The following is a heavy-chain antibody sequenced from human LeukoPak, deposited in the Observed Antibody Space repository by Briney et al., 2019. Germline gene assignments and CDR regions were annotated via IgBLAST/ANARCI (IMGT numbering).Heavy chain of an antibody. D-gene: IGHD2/OR15-2a*01. Sequence: PGGSLRLSCAASGFTFSSYAIHWVRQAPGKGLEWVAVISYDGSNKYYADSVKGRFTISRDNSKNTLYLQMNSLRAEDTAVYYCARDLSPDYWGQGTLVTVSS. V-gene: IGHV3-30-3*01. CDR2: ISYDGSNK. J-gene: IGHJ4*02. CDR3: ARDLSPDY. CDR1: GFTFSSYA.